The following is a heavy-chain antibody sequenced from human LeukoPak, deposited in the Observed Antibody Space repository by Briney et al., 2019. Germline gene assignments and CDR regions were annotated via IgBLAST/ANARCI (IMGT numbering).Heavy chain of an antibody. CDR2: ISAYNGNT. CDR3: ARDKTDSSGWHPNWFDP. V-gene: IGHV1-18*04. J-gene: IGHJ5*02. Sequence: ASVTVSFKASGYTFTSYGISWVRQAPGQGLEWMGWISAYNGNTNYAQKLQGRLTITTDTSTSTAYMELRSLRSDDTAVYYCARDKTDSSGWHPNWFDPWGQGTLVTVSS. CDR1: GYTFTSYG. D-gene: IGHD6-19*01.